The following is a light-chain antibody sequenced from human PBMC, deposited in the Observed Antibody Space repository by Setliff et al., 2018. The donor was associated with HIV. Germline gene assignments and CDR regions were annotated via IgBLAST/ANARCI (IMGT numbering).Light chain of an antibody. J-gene: IGLJ1*01. Sequence: QSALTQPRSVSGSPGQSVTISCTGTTSDVGSYNYVSWYQQHPGKAPKLMIYDVTKRPSGVPDRFSGSKSGNTASLTISGLQTEDEADYYCSSYSINNLYVFATGTKVTVL. CDR3: SSYSINNLYV. CDR2: DVT. V-gene: IGLV2-11*01. CDR1: TSDVGSYNY.